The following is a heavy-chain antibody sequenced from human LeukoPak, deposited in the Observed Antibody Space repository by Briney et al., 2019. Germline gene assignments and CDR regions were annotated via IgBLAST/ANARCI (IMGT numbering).Heavy chain of an antibody. CDR2: INPSGGST. CDR3: ARDGDRRGTLVYYYYYMDV. V-gene: IGHV1-46*01. J-gene: IGHJ6*03. CDR1: GYTFTSYY. D-gene: IGHD7-27*01. Sequence: GASVTVSCKASGYTFTSYYMHWVRQAPGQGVEWMGVINPSGGSTSYAQKFQGRVTMTSDMSTSTVYMELSSLRSEDTAVYYCARDGDRRGTLVYYYYYMDVWGKGTTVTVSS.